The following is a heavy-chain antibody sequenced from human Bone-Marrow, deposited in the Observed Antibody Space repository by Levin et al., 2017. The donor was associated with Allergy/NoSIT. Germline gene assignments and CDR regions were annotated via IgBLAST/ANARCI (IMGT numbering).Heavy chain of an antibody. CDR3: ARDDRGGGGSGFDY. J-gene: IGHJ4*02. CDR1: GFTFSDYN. D-gene: IGHD3-10*01. V-gene: IGHV3-48*01. Sequence: GGSLRLSCSASGFTFSDYNFNWVRQAPGKGLEWVSYISSTGSPSFYADSVQGRFIISRDDARKSLYLQMTGLRTEDPAVYYCARDDRGGGGSGFDYWGQGTLVTVSS. CDR2: ISSTGSPS.